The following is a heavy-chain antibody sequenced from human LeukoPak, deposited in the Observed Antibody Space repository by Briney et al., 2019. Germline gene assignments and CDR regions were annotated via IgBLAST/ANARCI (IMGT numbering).Heavy chain of an antibody. CDR3: ARGRGAY. Sequence: SETLSLTCTVSGGSISSYYWSWIRQPPGKGLEWIGEINHSGSTNYNPSLKSRVTISVDTSKNQFSLKLSSVTAADTAVYYCARGRGAYWGQGTLVTVSS. J-gene: IGHJ4*02. V-gene: IGHV4-34*01. D-gene: IGHD3-10*01. CDR1: GGSISSYY. CDR2: INHSGST.